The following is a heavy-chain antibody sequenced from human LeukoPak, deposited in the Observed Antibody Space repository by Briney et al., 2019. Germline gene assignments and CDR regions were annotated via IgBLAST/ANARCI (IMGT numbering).Heavy chain of an antibody. V-gene: IGHV3-48*03. D-gene: IGHD5-18*01. Sequence: GGSLRLSCAASGFTFSSYEMNWVRQAPGKGLEGVSYISSSGSTIYYADSVKGRFTISRDNAKNSLYLQMNSLRAEDTAVYYCARDRGYSYEIYFDYWGQGTLVTVSS. CDR2: ISSSGSTI. CDR3: ARDRGYSYEIYFDY. J-gene: IGHJ4*02. CDR1: GFTFSSYE.